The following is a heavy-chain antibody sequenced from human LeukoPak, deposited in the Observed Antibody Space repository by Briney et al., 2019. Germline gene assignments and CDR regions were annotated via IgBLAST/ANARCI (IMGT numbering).Heavy chain of an antibody. Sequence: ASVKVSCKASGYTFTGYYMHWVRQAPGQGLEWMGWIDPNSGGTNYAQKFQGRVTMTRDTSISTAYMELSRLRSDDTAVYYCARATLTFYSSSYYFDYWGQGTLVTVSS. V-gene: IGHV1-2*02. CDR3: ARATLTFYSSSYYFDY. CDR2: IDPNSGGT. D-gene: IGHD6-6*01. CDR1: GYTFTGYY. J-gene: IGHJ4*02.